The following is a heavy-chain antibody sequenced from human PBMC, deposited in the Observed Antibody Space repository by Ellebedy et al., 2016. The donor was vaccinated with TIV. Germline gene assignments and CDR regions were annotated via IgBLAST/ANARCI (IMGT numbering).Heavy chain of an antibody. Sequence: GESLKISCAASGFTFSSYSLNWVRQAPGKGLEWVSSINNVGTHIYYADSVRGRFTISRDNAKNSVFLQMDNLRADDTAVYYCARDPRPYLRYGHYDFWGQGTLVTVSS. J-gene: IGHJ4*02. D-gene: IGHD3-9*01. CDR2: INNVGTHI. CDR3: ARDPRPYLRYGHYDF. CDR1: GFTFSSYS. V-gene: IGHV3-21*01.